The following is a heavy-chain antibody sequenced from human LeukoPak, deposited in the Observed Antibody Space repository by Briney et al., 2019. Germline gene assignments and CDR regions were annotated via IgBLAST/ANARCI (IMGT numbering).Heavy chain of an antibody. V-gene: IGHV4-39*07. CDR3: ARPGEIAAAGTDNWFDP. CDR1: SGSISTSNYY. Sequence: PSETLSLTCTVSSGSISTSNYYWGWVRQPPGKALEWIGNIFYSGSTYYSPSLKSRVTISLDTSRNQFSLKLSSVTAADTAVYYCARPGEIAAAGTDNWFDPWGQGTLVTVSS. D-gene: IGHD6-13*01. CDR2: IFYSGST. J-gene: IGHJ5*02.